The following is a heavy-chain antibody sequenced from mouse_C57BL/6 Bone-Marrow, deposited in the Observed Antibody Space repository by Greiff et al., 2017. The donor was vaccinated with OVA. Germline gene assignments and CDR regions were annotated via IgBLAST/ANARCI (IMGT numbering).Heavy chain of an antibody. J-gene: IGHJ2*01. Sequence: QVQLQQPGAELVKPGASVKMSCKASGYTFTSYWLTWVKQRPGQGLEWIGDIYPGSGSPNYNEKFQSKATLTVDSSSSTAYMQLSSLTSEDSAVYYYARRGSRPFDYWGQGTTLTVSS. CDR3: ARRGSRPFDY. CDR2: IYPGSGSP. D-gene: IGHD1-1*01. V-gene: IGHV1-55*01. CDR1: GYTFTSYW.